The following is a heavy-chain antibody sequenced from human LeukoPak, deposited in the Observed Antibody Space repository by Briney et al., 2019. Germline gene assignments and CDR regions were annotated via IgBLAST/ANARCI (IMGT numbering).Heavy chain of an antibody. CDR1: GFTFNNYA. Sequence: GSLILSCASSGFTFNNYAMTWVRQAPGKGLEWVSSITASGGSTYCADSVKGRFTISRDNSKNTLYLQMSSLRAEDTAVYYCARDYPTSGIVTIFDYWGQGTLVTVSS. CDR3: ARDYPTSGIVTIFDY. J-gene: IGHJ4*02. V-gene: IGHV3-23*01. CDR2: ITASGGST. D-gene: IGHD1-1*01.